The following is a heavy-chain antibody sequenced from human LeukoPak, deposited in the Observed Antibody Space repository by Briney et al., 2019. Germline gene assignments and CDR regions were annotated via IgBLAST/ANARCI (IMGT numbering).Heavy chain of an antibody. D-gene: IGHD6-13*01. CDR3: AKVGSIAAAGTFDY. Sequence: GGSLRLSCVASGFTFSSYAMSWVRQAPGKGLEWVSTISHSGATTYYADSVKGRFTISRDSSENTLYLQMNSLRAEDTAVYYCAKVGSIAAAGTFDYWGQGTLVTVSS. CDR2: ISHSGATT. J-gene: IGHJ4*02. CDR1: GFTFSSYA. V-gene: IGHV3-23*01.